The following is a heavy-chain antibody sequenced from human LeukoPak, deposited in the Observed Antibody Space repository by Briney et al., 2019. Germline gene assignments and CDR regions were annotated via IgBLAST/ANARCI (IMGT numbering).Heavy chain of an antibody. CDR2: MNPNSGNT. J-gene: IGHJ6*03. Sequence: ASVKVSCKASGYSFTNYAMNWVRQAPGQGLEWMGWMNPNSGNTGYAQKFQGRVTITRNTSISTAYMELSSLRSEDTAVYYCARGLHYYGSGSYYGGYYYYMDVWGKGTTVTVSS. CDR3: ARGLHYYGSGSYYGGYYYYMDV. V-gene: IGHV1-8*01. CDR1: GYSFTNYA. D-gene: IGHD3-10*01.